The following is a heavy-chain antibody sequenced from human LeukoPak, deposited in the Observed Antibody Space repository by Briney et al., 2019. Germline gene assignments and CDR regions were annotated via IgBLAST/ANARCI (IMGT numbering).Heavy chain of an antibody. CDR2: IYTSGST. D-gene: IGHD2-2*01. CDR3: ARSSSTSVYYYYYMDV. V-gene: IGHV4-61*02. Sequence: PSETLSLTCTVSGGSISSGSYYWSWIRQPAGKGLEWIGRIYTSGSTNYNPSLKSRVTISVDTSKNQFSLKLSSVTAADTAVYYCARSSSTSVYYYYYMDVWGKGTTVTVSS. J-gene: IGHJ6*03. CDR1: GGSISSGSYY.